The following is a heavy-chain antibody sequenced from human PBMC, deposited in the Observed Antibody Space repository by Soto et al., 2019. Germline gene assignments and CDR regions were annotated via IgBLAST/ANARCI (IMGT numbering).Heavy chain of an antibody. CDR1: GFTFSSYS. V-gene: IGHV3-48*01. Sequence: GGSLRLSCAASGFTFSSYSMNWVRQAPGKGLEWVSYISSSSSTIYYADSVKGRFTISRDNAKNSLYLQMNSLRAEDTAVYYCARGDFGYGMDVWGQGTTVTVSS. CDR3: ARGDFGYGMDV. D-gene: IGHD2-21*01. J-gene: IGHJ6*02. CDR2: ISSSSSTI.